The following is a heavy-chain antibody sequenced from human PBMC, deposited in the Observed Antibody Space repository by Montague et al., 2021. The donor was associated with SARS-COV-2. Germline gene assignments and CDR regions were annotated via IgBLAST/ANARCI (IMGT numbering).Heavy chain of an antibody. J-gene: IGHJ4*02. CDR3: ARHYSATLPAVY. CDR2: ISDSGST. D-gene: IGHD2-15*01. V-gene: IGHV4-59*08. Sequence: SETLSLTCTVYGGSISSVYWSWIRQPPGKGLEWIGYISDSGSTNYNPSLTSRVTMSVDTSKNQFSLKVNSVTAADTAVYYCARHYSATLPAVYWGQGTLVTVSS. CDR1: GGSISSVY.